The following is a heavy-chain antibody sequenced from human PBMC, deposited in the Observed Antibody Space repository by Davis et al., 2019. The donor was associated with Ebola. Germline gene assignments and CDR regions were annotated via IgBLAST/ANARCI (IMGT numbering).Heavy chain of an antibody. CDR2: MSYHGSHT. Sequence: GESLKISCEAFAFSFGIYGMHWVRQAPGKGLEWVASMSYHGSHTSYLDSVRGRFTISRDNSKNTLYLHMNSLRAEDTAVYFCAKEYCPNSGPYCTYFEVWGQGTQVTVSS. CDR1: AFSFGIYG. CDR3: AKEYCPNSGPYCTYFEV. V-gene: IGHV3-30*18. D-gene: IGHD3-10*01. J-gene: IGHJ4*02.